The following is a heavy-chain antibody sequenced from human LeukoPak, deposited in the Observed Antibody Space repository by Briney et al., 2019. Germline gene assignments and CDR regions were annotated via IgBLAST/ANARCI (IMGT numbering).Heavy chain of an antibody. Sequence: GGSLRLSCAASGFTFSSNAMSWVRQAPGKGLEWVSSISSSSSYIYYADSVKGRFTISRDNAKNSLYLQMNSLRAEDTAVYYCARVVSEYYYDSSGYYSHWGQGTLVTVSS. J-gene: IGHJ4*02. D-gene: IGHD3-22*01. CDR3: ARVVSEYYYDSSGYYSH. CDR2: ISSSSSYI. CDR1: GFTFSSNA. V-gene: IGHV3-21*01.